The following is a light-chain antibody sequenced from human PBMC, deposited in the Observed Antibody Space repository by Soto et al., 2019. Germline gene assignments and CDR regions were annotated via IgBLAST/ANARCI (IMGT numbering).Light chain of an antibody. CDR3: SSFSVASPL. Sequence: QSALTQPASMSGSPGQSVTISCAGTSNDIGGYNYVSWHQHHPGTAPKLIIYDVSSRPSGVSHRFSGSKSGNTASLTISGLQAEDEADYYCSSFSVASPLFGTGTKVTVL. J-gene: IGLJ1*01. CDR1: SNDIGGYNY. CDR2: DVS. V-gene: IGLV2-14*01.